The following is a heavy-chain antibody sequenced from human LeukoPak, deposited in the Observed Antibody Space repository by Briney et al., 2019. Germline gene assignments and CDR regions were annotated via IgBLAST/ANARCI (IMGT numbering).Heavy chain of an antibody. V-gene: IGHV4-34*01. CDR2: INHSGST. D-gene: IGHD6-13*01. J-gene: IGHJ6*02. CDR3: ARSGDQLAPGDYGMDV. CDR1: GGSFSGYY. Sequence: SETLSLTCAVYGGSFSGYYWSWIRQPPGKGLEWIGQINHSGSTNYNPSLKSRVTISVDTSKNQFSLKLSSVTEACTCVYVGARSGDQLAPGDYGMDVWGQGTTVTVSS.